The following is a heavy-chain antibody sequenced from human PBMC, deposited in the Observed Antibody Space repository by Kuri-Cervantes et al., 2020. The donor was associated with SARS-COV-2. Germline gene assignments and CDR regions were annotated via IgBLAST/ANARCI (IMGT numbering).Heavy chain of an antibody. CDR3: AKDSNDFWSGGGWHYYYYYYMDV. V-gene: IGHV3-30*18. D-gene: IGHD3-3*01. CDR1: GFTFSSYG. Sequence: GGSLRLSCAASGFTFSSYGMHWVRQAPGKGLEWVAVISYDGSNKYYADSVKGRFTISRDNSKNTLYLQMSSLRAEDTAVYYCAKDSNDFWSGGGWHYYYYYYMDVWGKGTTVTVSS. CDR2: ISYDGSNK. J-gene: IGHJ6*03.